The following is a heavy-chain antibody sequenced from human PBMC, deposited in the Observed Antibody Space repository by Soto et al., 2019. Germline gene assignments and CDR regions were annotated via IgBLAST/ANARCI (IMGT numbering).Heavy chain of an antibody. CDR3: ARVTKGPMVRGVNWFDP. D-gene: IGHD3-10*01. CDR2: IYYSGST. V-gene: IGHV4-31*03. J-gene: IGHJ5*02. Sequence: QVQLQESGPGLVKPSQTLSLTCTVSGCSISSGGYYWSWIRQHPGKGLEWIGYIYYSGSTYYNPSLKSRVTISVDTSKNQFSLTLSSVTAADTAVYYCARVTKGPMVRGVNWFDPWGQGTLVTVSS. CDR1: GCSISSGGYY.